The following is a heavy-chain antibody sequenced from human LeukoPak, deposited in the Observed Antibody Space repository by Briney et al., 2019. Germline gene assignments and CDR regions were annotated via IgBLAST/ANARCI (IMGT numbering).Heavy chain of an antibody. D-gene: IGHD6-19*01. V-gene: IGHV3-30*04. Sequence: GGSLRLSCAASGFTFSSYAMHWVRQAPGKGLEWVAVISYDGSNKYYADSVKGRFTISRDNSRNTLYLQMNSLRPEDTAVYFCAKNFLRIAVAHAGNWGQGTLVTVSS. CDR1: GFTFSSYA. CDR2: ISYDGSNK. J-gene: IGHJ4*02. CDR3: AKNFLRIAVAHAGN.